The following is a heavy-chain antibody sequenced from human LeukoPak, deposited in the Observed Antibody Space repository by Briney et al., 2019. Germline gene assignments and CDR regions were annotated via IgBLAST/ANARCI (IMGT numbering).Heavy chain of an antibody. CDR3: ARNYDYGDGPYYMDV. CDR1: GYTFTSYG. CDR2: IIPIFGTA. J-gene: IGHJ6*03. Sequence: SVKVSCKASGYTFTSYGISWVRQAPGQGLEWMGGIIPIFGTANYAQKFQGRVTITADKSTSTAYMELSSLRSEDTAVYYCARNYDYGDGPYYMDVWGKGTTVTVSS. V-gene: IGHV1-69*06. D-gene: IGHD4-17*01.